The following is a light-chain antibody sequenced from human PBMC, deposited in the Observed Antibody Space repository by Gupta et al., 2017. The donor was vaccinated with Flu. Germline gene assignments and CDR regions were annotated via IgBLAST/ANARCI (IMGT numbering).Light chain of an antibody. Sequence: EIVLTHSPGTLSLSPGERATLSCRASQSVSSSYLAWYQQKPGQAPRLLIYGASSRATGIPDRFSASGPGTDFTLTISRLEPEDFAVYYCQQYGSSPKTFGQGTKVEIK. J-gene: IGKJ1*01. CDR3: QQYGSSPKT. CDR2: GAS. CDR1: QSVSSSY. V-gene: IGKV3-20*01.